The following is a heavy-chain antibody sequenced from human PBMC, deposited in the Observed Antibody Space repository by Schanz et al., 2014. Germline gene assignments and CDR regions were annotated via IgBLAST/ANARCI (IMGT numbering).Heavy chain of an antibody. CDR2: ISGSGGST. Sequence: EVQLLESGGGLVQPGGSLRLSCAASGFTFSSYAMSWVRQAPGKGLEWVSGISGSGGSTYYADSVKGRFTISRDNSKNTLYLQMNSLRAEDAAVYDCAKDLLYGAPMPLNHLDSWGQGTLVTVSS. V-gene: IGHV3-23*01. D-gene: IGHD2-2*01. CDR1: GFTFSSYA. J-gene: IGHJ4*02. CDR3: AKDLLYGAPMPLNHLDS.